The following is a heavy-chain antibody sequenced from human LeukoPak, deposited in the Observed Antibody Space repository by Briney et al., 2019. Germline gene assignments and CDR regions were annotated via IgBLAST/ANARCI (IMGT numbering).Heavy chain of an antibody. V-gene: IGHV3-30*04. Sequence: PGRSLRLSCAASGFTFSSYAMHWVRQAPGKGLEWVAVISYDGSNKYYADSVKGRFTISRDNSKNTLYLQMNSLRAEDTAVYYCARLVVPAAKGLDYWGQGTLVTVSS. CDR2: ISYDGSNK. D-gene: IGHD2-2*01. J-gene: IGHJ4*02. CDR3: ARLVVPAAKGLDY. CDR1: GFTFSSYA.